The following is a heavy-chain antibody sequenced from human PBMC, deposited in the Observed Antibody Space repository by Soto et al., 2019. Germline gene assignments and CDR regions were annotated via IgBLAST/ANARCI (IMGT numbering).Heavy chain of an antibody. CDR1: GGSMSGDDYY. V-gene: IGHV4-30-4*01. Sequence: QVQLQESGPGLVKPSQTLSLTCTVSGGSMSGDDYYWSWIRQPPGKGLEWIGYIYDSGRTSYNPSVQSRVTMSRDKANNPLSLKLTAVTAADTAVYYCAGGGHFTRDSLLRRDCYLDLWGRGTLVSVSS. CDR3: AGGGHFTRDSLLRRDCYLDL. D-gene: IGHD3-9*01. CDR2: IYDSGRT. J-gene: IGHJ2*01.